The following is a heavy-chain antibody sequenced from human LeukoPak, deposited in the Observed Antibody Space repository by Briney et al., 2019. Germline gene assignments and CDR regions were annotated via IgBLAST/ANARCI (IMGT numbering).Heavy chain of an antibody. D-gene: IGHD1-26*01. CDR2: MNPNSGKT. V-gene: IGHV1-8*01. J-gene: IGHJ4*02. CDR3: ARGCRIVGGTRTYYFDY. Sequence: ASVKVSCKASGYTFTSYDINWVRQAPGQGLEWMGWMNPNSGKTGYAQKFQGRATMTRNTSISIAYMELSSLRSEDTAVYYCARGCRIVGGTRTYYFDYWGQGTLVTVSS. CDR1: GYTFTSYD.